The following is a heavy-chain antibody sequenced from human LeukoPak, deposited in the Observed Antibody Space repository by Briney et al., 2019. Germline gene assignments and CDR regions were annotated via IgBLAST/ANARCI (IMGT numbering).Heavy chain of an antibody. J-gene: IGHJ3*02. CDR1: GFTFDDYA. CDR2: IYSGGST. D-gene: IGHD2-15*01. CDR3: ARTIVVVVAATTYDAFDI. V-gene: IGHV3-53*01. Sequence: GGSLRLSCAASGFTFDDYAMHWVRQAPGKGLEWVSVIYSGGSTYYADSVKGRFTISRDNSKNTLYLQMNSLRAEDTAVYYCARTIVVVVAATTYDAFDIWGQGTMVTVSS.